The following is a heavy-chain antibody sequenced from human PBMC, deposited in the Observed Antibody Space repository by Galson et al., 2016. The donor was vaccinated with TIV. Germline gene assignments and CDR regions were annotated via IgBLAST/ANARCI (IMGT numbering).Heavy chain of an antibody. Sequence: LRLSCAASGFTFSSYAVTWVRQAPGKGLEWVSSINGGGDITYYADSVKGRFTVSRDNSTNTVSLQMNSLRPEDTAVYYCGQAGRYFDWLVARFDPRGQGTLVTVSS. D-gene: IGHD3-9*01. J-gene: IGHJ5*02. V-gene: IGHV3-23*01. CDR1: GFTFSSYA. CDR3: GQAGRYFDWLVARFDP. CDR2: INGGGDIT.